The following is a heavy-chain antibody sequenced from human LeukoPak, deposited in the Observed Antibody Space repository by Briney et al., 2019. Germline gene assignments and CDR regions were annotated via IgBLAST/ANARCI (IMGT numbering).Heavy chain of an antibody. Sequence: ASVKVSCKASGYTFTSYYMHWVRQAPGQGLEWMGIINPSGGSTSYAQKFQGRVTMTRDMSTSTVYMELSSLRSEDTAVYYCARDRVGPLSTVTYNWFDPWGQGTLVTVSS. J-gene: IGHJ5*02. CDR2: INPSGGST. D-gene: IGHD4-11*01. V-gene: IGHV1-46*01. CDR3: ARDRVGPLSTVTYNWFDP. CDR1: GYTFTSYY.